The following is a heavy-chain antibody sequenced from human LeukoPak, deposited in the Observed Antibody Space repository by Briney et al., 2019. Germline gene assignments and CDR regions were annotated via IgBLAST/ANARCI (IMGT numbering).Heavy chain of an antibody. V-gene: IGHV4-39*07. CDR1: GVSISSGSNY. D-gene: IGHD3-10*01. Sequence: SETLSLTCSVSGVSISSGSNYWGWIRQPPVKTLEWIGSIYSSGNTYYNPSLKSRVIILIDTAKNHFSLNLSSVTAADTAVYYCARSDGYGLVGIWGQGTMVTVSS. J-gene: IGHJ3*02. CDR3: ARSDGYGLVGI. CDR2: IYSSGNT.